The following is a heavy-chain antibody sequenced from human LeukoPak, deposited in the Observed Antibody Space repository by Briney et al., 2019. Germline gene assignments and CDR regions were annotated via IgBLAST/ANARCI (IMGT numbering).Heavy chain of an antibody. CDR3: ARALLENYYYYYMDV. Sequence: SETLSLTCTVSGGSISSSSYYWGWIRQPPGKGLEWIGSIYYSGSTYYSPSLKSRVTISVDTSKNQFSLKLSSVTAADTAVYYCARALLENYYYYYMDVWGKGTTVTVSS. CDR1: GGSISSSSYY. J-gene: IGHJ6*03. V-gene: IGHV4-39*07. D-gene: IGHD2-15*01. CDR2: IYYSGST.